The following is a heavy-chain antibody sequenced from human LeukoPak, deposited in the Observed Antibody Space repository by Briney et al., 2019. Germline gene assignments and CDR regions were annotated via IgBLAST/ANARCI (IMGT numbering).Heavy chain of an antibody. V-gene: IGHV3-53*01. J-gene: IGHJ4*02. CDR2: IYSGGST. D-gene: IGHD3-22*01. CDR1: GFTVSSNY. CDR3: AGGTDYYDSSGLDY. Sequence: PGGSLRLSCAASGFTVSSNYMSWVRQAPGKGLEWVSVIYSGGSTYYADSVKGRFTISRDNSKNTLYLQMNSLRAEDTAVYYCAGGTDYYDSSGLDYWGQGTPVTVSS.